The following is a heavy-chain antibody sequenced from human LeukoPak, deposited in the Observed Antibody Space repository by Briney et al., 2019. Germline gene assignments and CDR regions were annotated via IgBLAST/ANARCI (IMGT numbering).Heavy chain of an antibody. CDR2: MYYRGST. J-gene: IGHJ4*02. CDR1: GYSISSPFY. Sequence: NSSETLSLTCTVSGYSISSPFYWGWIRQPPGKGLEWIGSMYYRGSTYHNPSLKSRVTISVDTSKNQFSLKLSSVTAADTAVYYCATTTIRLGYWGQGTLVTVSS. CDR3: ATTTIRLGY. V-gene: IGHV4-38-2*02. D-gene: IGHD1-26*01.